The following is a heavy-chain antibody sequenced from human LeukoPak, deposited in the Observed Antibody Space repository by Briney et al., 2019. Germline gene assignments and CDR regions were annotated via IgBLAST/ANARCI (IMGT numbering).Heavy chain of an antibody. CDR2: IYSSGST. D-gene: IGHD5-24*01. J-gene: IGHJ4*02. Sequence: GGSLRLSCAASGLTISSNYMSWVRQVPGKGLEWVSIIYSSGSTYYADSVKGRFTISRDHSKNTLYLQMNSLTAEDTAVYYCARTFLSGDGYKVGYFDYWGQGTLVTVSS. V-gene: IGHV3-53*01. CDR1: GLTISSNY. CDR3: ARTFLSGDGYKVGYFDY.